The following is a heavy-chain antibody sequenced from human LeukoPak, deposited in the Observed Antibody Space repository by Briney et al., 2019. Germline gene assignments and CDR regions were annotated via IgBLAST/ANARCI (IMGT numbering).Heavy chain of an antibody. CDR2: IKQDGSER. D-gene: IGHD6-19*01. CDR3: ATGAGCGY. Sequence: GGSLRLSCTASGFTFGDYAMSWVRQAPGKGLEWVANIKQDGSERNYVDSVKGRFTISRDNAKNSLYLQMNTLRDEDTAVYYCATGAGCGYWGQGTLVTVSS. CDR1: GFTFGDYA. J-gene: IGHJ4*02. V-gene: IGHV3-7*03.